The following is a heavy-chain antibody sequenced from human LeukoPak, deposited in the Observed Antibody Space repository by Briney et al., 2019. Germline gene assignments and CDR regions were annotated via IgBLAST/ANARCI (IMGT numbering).Heavy chain of an antibody. V-gene: IGHV3-23*01. D-gene: IGHD3-10*01. CDR3: AKEGYYGSGSYFDY. CDR2: ISGSGGST. CDR1: GFTFSSYA. J-gene: IGHJ4*02. Sequence: GGSLRLSCAASGFTFSSYAMSWVRQAPGKGLEWVSGISGSGGSTYYADSVKGRFTISGDNSKNTLYLQMNSLRAEDTAVYYCAKEGYYGSGSYFDYWGQGTLVTVSS.